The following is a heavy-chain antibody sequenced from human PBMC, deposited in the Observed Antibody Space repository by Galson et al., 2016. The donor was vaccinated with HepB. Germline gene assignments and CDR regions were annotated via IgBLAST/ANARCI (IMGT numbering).Heavy chain of an antibody. CDR1: GGSIYNYY. V-gene: IGHV4-30-4*01. J-gene: IGHJ4*02. CDR3: ARRTDF. Sequence: LSLTCTVSGGSIYNYYWTWIRQPPGKGLEWIGYIYYSGSTYYNPSLKSRVSISVDTSKNQFSLKVRSVTAADTAMYYCARRTDFWGQGTLVTVSS. D-gene: IGHD2-2*01. CDR2: IYYSGST.